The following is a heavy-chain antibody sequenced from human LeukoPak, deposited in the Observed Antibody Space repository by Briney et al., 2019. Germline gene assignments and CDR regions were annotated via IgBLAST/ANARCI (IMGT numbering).Heavy chain of an antibody. D-gene: IGHD3/OR15-3a*01. Sequence: SETLSLTCTVSGGSISSSSYYWGWIRQPPGKGLGWIGSIYYIGITNYNPSLKSRVTISVDTSKNQFSLRLSSVTAADTAVYYCARDFWTSGWFDPWGQGILVTVSS. CDR1: GGSISSSSYY. CDR3: ARDFWTSGWFDP. CDR2: IYYIGIT. J-gene: IGHJ5*02. V-gene: IGHV4-39*07.